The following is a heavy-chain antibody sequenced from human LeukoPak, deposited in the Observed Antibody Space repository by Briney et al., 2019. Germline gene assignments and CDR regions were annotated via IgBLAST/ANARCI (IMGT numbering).Heavy chain of an antibody. CDR3: AREAVTDYYDSSGYPRGYYYYYYMDV. CDR2: ISAYNGNT. V-gene: IGHV1-18*01. CDR1: GYTFTSYG. D-gene: IGHD3-22*01. J-gene: IGHJ6*03. Sequence: ASVKVSCKASGYTFTSYGISWVRQAPGQGLEWMGWISAYNGNTNYAQKLRGRVTMTTDTSTSTAYMELRSLRSDDTAVYYCAREAVTDYYDSSGYPRGYYYYYYMDVWGKGTTVTVSS.